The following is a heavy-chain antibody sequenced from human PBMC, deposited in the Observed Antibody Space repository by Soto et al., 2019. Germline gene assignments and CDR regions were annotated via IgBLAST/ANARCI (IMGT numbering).Heavy chain of an antibody. V-gene: IGHV1-3*01. Sequence: ASVKVSYKASGYTFTSYAMHWVRQAPGQRLEWMGWINAGNGNTKYSQKFQGRVTFTRDTSANTAYMELSSLISEDTAVYYCARPKDYDDCLDLWGQGTLVTVSS. J-gene: IGHJ4*02. D-gene: IGHD3-22*01. CDR1: GYTFTSYA. CDR3: ARPKDYDDCLDL. CDR2: INAGNGNT.